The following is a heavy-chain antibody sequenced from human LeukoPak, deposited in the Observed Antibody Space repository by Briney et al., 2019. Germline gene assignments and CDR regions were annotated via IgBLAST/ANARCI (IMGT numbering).Heavy chain of an antibody. CDR2: IKQDGSEK. CDR1: GFTFSSYW. V-gene: IGHV3-7*01. Sequence: GGSLRLSCAASGFTFSSYWMSWVRQAPGKGLEWVANIKQDGSEKYYVDSVKGRFTISRVNAKNSLYLQMNSLRGEDTAVYYCARDNYYGSGSYPPLDYWGQGTLVTVSS. D-gene: IGHD3-10*01. J-gene: IGHJ4*02. CDR3: ARDNYYGSGSYPPLDY.